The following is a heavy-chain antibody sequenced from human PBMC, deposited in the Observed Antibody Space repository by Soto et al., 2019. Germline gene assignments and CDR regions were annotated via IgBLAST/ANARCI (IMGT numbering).Heavy chain of an antibody. V-gene: IGHV1-8*01. Sequence: ASVKVSCKASGYTFTSYDINWVRQATGQGLEWMGWMNPNSGNTGYAQKFQGRVTMTRNTSISTAYMELSSLRSEDTAVYYWARGKAVAGGASLNYYYGMDVWGQGTTVTVSS. CDR1: GYTFTSYD. CDR3: ARGKAVAGGASLNYYYGMDV. D-gene: IGHD6-19*01. J-gene: IGHJ6*02. CDR2: MNPNSGNT.